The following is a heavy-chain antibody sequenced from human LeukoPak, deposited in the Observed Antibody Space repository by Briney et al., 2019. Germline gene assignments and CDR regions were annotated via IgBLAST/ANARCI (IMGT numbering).Heavy chain of an antibody. Sequence: SETLSLTCTVSGGSISSGDYYWSWIRQPPGKGLEWIGYIYYSGSTNYNPSLKSRVTISVDTSKNQFSLKLSSVTAADTAVYYCARDQGYCSGGSCQPNYWGQGTLVTVSS. J-gene: IGHJ4*02. CDR1: GGSISSGDYY. CDR3: ARDQGYCSGGSCQPNY. CDR2: IYYSGST. V-gene: IGHV4-61*08. D-gene: IGHD2-15*01.